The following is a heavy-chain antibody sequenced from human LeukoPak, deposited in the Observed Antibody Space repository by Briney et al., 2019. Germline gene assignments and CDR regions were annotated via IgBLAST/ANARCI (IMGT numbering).Heavy chain of an antibody. V-gene: IGHV6-1*01. CDR1: GDSVSSNSAA. CDR2: TYYGSKWYN. J-gene: IGHJ5*02. CDR3: AREYSSSWRPENYNWFDP. D-gene: IGHD6-13*01. Sequence: SQTLSLTCAISGDSVSSNSAAWNWIRQSPSRGLEWLGRTYYGSKWYNDYAVSVKSRITINPDTSKNQFSLQLNSVTPEDTAVYYCAREYSSSWRPENYNWFDPWGQGTLVTVSS.